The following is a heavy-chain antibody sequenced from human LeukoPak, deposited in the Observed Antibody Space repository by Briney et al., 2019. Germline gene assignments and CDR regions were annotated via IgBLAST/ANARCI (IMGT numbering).Heavy chain of an antibody. CDR3: AGLPDGSGSLNDY. J-gene: IGHJ4*02. CDR2: INHSGST. Sequence: SETLSLTCAVYGGSFSGYYWSWIRQPPGQGLEWIGEINHSGSTNYNPSLKSRVTISVDTSKNQFSLKLSSVTAADTAVYYCAGLPDGSGSLNDYWGQGTLVTVSS. V-gene: IGHV4-34*01. D-gene: IGHD3-10*01. CDR1: GGSFSGYY.